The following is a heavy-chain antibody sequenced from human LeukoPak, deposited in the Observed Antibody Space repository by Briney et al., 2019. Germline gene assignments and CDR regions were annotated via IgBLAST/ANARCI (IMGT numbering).Heavy chain of an antibody. Sequence: GGSLRLSCAASGFIFSTYDMGWVRQAAGKGLVWGSRNNSDGSSTSYTDSVKGRFTISRDNAKNTLYLQMNSLRAEDTAVYYCARVNYYDSSGYCAFDYWGQGTLVTVSS. J-gene: IGHJ4*02. CDR1: GFIFSTYD. CDR2: NNSDGSST. D-gene: IGHD3-22*01. CDR3: ARVNYYDSSGYCAFDY. V-gene: IGHV3-74*01.